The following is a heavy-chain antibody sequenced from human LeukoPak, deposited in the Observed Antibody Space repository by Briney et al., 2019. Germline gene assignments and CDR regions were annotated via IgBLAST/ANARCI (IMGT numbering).Heavy chain of an antibody. CDR1: ELTFSGYW. CDR3: ARDCHSSGSFDY. D-gene: IGHD3-10*01. J-gene: IGHJ4*02. Sequence: GGSLRLSCAATELTFSGYWMNWVRQAPGKGLQWVGNIRQDGGQTHYSDSVRGRFTISRDNAKRSLDLQMNSLRPEDTAVYYCARDCHSSGSFDYWGQGTLVTVSS. V-gene: IGHV3-7*01. CDR2: IRQDGGQT.